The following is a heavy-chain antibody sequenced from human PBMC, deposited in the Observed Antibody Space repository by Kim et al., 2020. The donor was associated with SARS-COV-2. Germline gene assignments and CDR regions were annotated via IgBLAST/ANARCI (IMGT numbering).Heavy chain of an antibody. Sequence: SVKVSCKASGGTFSSYAISWVRQAPGQGLEWMGGIIPIFGTANYAQKFQGRVTITADESTSTAYMELSSLRSEDTAVYYCARVRVDEAVAGDYYYYYGMDVWGQGTTVTVSS. CDR1: GGTFSSYA. CDR2: IIPIFGTA. V-gene: IGHV1-69*13. CDR3: ARVRVDEAVAGDYYYYYGMDV. D-gene: IGHD6-19*01. J-gene: IGHJ6*02.